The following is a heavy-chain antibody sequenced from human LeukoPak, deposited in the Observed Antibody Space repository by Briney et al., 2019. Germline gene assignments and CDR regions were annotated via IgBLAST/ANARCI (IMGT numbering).Heavy chain of an antibody. CDR1: GGSISRYY. CDR3: ARHPYGAGWFDP. CDR2: IYYSGST. Sequence: PSETLSLTCTVSGGSISRYYWNWIRQPPGKGLEWIGYIYYSGSTNYNPSLKSRVTISVDTSKNQFSLKLSSVTAADTAVYYCARHPYGAGWFDPWGQGTLVTVSS. J-gene: IGHJ5*02. V-gene: IGHV4-59*01. D-gene: IGHD4-17*01.